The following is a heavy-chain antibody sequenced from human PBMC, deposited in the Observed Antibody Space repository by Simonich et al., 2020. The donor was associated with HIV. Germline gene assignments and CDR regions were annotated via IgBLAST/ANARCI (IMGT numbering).Heavy chain of an antibody. CDR1: GFTFSSYS. V-gene: IGHV3-21*01. J-gene: IGHJ4*02. CDR2: ISSSNSYI. CDR3: ARDGRKGSSTSCSDY. Sequence: EVQLVESGGGPVKPGGSLRLSCAASGFTFSSYSMNWVRQAPGKGLEWVSSISSSNSYIDYADSVKGRFTISRDNAKNSLYLQMNSLRAEDTAVYYCARDGRKGSSTSCSDYWGQGTLVTVSS. D-gene: IGHD2-2*01.